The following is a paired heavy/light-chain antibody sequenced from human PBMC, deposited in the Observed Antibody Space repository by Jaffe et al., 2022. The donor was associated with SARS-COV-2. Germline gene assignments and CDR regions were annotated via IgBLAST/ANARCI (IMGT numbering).Heavy chain of an antibody. CDR2: MNPTNGNT. CDR3: GSRHLDEPAVIRH. V-gene: IGHV1-8*01. J-gene: IGHJ4*02. CDR1: GYTFINYD. Sequence: QVQLVQSGAEVKKPGASVKVSCKASGYTFINYDVNWVRQAPGQGVEWMGWMNPTNGNTGYQQKFQGRVTMTRNTSISTAYMELSSLTSEDTAVYYCGSRHLDEPAVIRHWGQGTLVTVSS. D-gene: IGHD2-2*02.
Light chain of an antibody. V-gene: IGKV4-1*01. CDR2: WAS. CDR3: QQYYLTPRT. CDR1: QSVLYSSNNKNY. Sequence: DIVVTQSPDSLAVSLGERATLNCKSSQSVLYSSNNKNYLAWYQHKPGQPPKLLIYWASTRESGVPDRFSGSGSGTDFTLTISSLQAEDVAVYYCQQYYLTPRTFGQGTKVEIK. J-gene: IGKJ1*01.